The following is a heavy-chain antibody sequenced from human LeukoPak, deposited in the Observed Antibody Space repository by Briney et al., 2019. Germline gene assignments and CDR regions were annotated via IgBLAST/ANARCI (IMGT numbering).Heavy chain of an antibody. J-gene: IGHJ6*03. CDR3: AKQRQEYYYDSSGYPHTYYYYYMDV. V-gene: IGHV3-30*02. CDR2: IRYDGSNL. Sequence: GGSLRLSCAASGFTFSSYGMHWVRQAPGKGLEWVAFIRYDGSNLYYADSVKGRFTISRDNSKNTLYLQMNSLRAEDTAVYYCAKQRQEYYYDSSGYPHTYYYYYMDVWGKGTTVTISS. D-gene: IGHD3-22*01. CDR1: GFTFSSYG.